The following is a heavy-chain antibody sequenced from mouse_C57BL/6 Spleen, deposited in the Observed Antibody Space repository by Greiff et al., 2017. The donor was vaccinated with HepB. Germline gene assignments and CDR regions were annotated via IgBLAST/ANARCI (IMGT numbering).Heavy chain of an antibody. CDR3: ASNYGSSYNFDV. D-gene: IGHD1-1*01. V-gene: IGHV1-64*01. CDR1: GYTFTSYW. CDR2: IHPNSGST. J-gene: IGHJ1*03. Sequence: QVQLQQPGAELVKPGASVKLSCKASGYTFTSYWMHWVKQRPGQGLEWIGMIHPNSGSTNYNEKFKSKATLTVDKSSSTAYMQLSSLTSEDSAVYYCASNYGSSYNFDVWGTGTTVTVSS.